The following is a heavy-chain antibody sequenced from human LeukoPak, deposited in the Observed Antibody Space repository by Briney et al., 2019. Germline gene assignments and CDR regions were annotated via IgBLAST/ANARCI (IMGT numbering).Heavy chain of an antibody. CDR2: IYYSGST. D-gene: IGHD3-10*01. CDR1: GGSISSYY. CDR3: ARDPGRITMVRGSRYWYFDL. J-gene: IGHJ2*01. V-gene: IGHV4-59*12. Sequence: SETLSLTCTVSGGSISSYYWSWIRQPPGKGLEWIGYIYYSGSTNYNPSLKSRVTISVDTSKNQFSLKLSSVTAADTAVYYCARDPGRITMVRGSRYWYFDLWGRGTLVTVSS.